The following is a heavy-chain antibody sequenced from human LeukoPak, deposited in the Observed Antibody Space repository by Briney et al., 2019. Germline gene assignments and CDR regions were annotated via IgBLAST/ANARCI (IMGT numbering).Heavy chain of an antibody. J-gene: IGHJ4*02. CDR2: ISYDGSNK. D-gene: IGHD3-9*01. CDR3: AKDGDILTDYYVHEYDY. Sequence: GGSLRLSCAASGFTFSSYGMHWVRQAPGKGLEWVAVISYDGSNKYYADSVKGRFTISRDNSKNTLYLQMNSLRAEDTAVYYCAKDGDILTDYYVHEYDYWGQGTLVTVSS. CDR1: GFTFSSYG. V-gene: IGHV3-30*18.